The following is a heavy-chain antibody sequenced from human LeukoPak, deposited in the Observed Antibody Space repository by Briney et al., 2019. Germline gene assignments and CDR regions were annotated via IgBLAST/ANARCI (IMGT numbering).Heavy chain of an antibody. J-gene: IGHJ4*02. CDR3: ATDSIEYNWNYEGGYYFDY. V-gene: IGHV1-69*05. CDR2: IIPIFGTA. CDR1: GGTFSSYA. Sequence: ASVKVSCKASGGTFSSYAISWVRQAPGQGLEWMGGIIPIFGTANYAQKFQGRVTITTDESTSTAYMELSSLRSGDTAVYYCATDSIEYNWNYEGGYYFDYWGQGTLVTVSS. D-gene: IGHD1-7*01.